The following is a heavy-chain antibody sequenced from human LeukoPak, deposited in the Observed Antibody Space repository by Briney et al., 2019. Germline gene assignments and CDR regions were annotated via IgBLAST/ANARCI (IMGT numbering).Heavy chain of an antibody. J-gene: IGHJ4*02. V-gene: IGHV1-18*01. CDR3: ARVGSLGYDFWSGYQHFDY. CDR1: GYTFTSYG. D-gene: IGHD3-3*01. Sequence: ASVKVSCKASGYTFTSYGISWVRQAPGQGLEWMGWISAYNGNTNYAQELQGRVTMTTDTSTSTAYMELRSLRSDDTAVYYCARVGSLGYDFWSGYQHFDYWGQGTLVTVSS. CDR2: ISAYNGNT.